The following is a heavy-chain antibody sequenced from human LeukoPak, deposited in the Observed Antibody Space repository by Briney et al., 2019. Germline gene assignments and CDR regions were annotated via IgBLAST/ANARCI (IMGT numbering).Heavy chain of an antibody. CDR2: IYYSEST. D-gene: IGHD5-12*01. CDR1: GGSISSGGYY. Sequence: SQTLSLTCTVSGGSISSGGYYWSWIRQHPGKGLEWIGYIYYSESTYYNPSLKSRVTISVDTSKNQFSLKLSSVTAADTAVYYCARKRVATISYFDYWGQGTLATVSS. J-gene: IGHJ4*02. V-gene: IGHV4-31*03. CDR3: ARKRVATISYFDY.